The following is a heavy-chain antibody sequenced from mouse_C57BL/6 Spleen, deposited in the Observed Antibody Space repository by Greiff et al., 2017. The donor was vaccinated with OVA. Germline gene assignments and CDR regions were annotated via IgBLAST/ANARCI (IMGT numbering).Heavy chain of an antibody. J-gene: IGHJ1*03. CDR2: INYDGSST. Sequence: EVKVVESEGGLVQPGRSMKLSCTASGFTFSDYYMAWVRQVPEKGLEWVANINYDGSSTYYLDSLKSRFIISRDNAKNILYLQMSSLKSEDTATYYCARGGNYYGSSYDFDVWGTGTTVTVSS. V-gene: IGHV5-16*01. CDR1: GFTFSDYY. CDR3: ARGGNYYGSSYDFDV. D-gene: IGHD1-1*01.